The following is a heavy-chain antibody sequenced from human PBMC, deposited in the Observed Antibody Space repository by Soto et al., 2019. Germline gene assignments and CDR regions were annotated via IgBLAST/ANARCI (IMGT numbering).Heavy chain of an antibody. Sequence: ASVKVSCKASGYTFTSYGISWVRQAPGQGLEWMGWISAYNGNTNYAQKLQGRVTMTTDTSTSTAYMELRSLRSDDTAVYYCARGPRFLEWFADFDPWGQGTLVTVSS. J-gene: IGHJ5*02. CDR1: GYTFTSYG. V-gene: IGHV1-18*01. CDR3: ARGPRFLEWFADFDP. D-gene: IGHD3-3*01. CDR2: ISAYNGNT.